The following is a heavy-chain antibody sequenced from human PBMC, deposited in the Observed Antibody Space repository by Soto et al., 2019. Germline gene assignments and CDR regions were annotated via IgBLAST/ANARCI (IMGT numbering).Heavy chain of an antibody. CDR1: GFTFSSYA. D-gene: IGHD6-6*01. J-gene: IGHJ4*02. V-gene: IGHV3-23*01. CDR3: AKRSSSSTFDY. Sequence: EVPLLESGGGLVQPGESLRLSCAASGFTFSSYAMSWVCQAPGKGLEWVSVISGSDDSTYYAHSVKGRFTISRDNSKNTLYLQMNSLRAEDTAVYYCAKRSSSSTFDYWGQGTLVTVSS. CDR2: ISGSDDST.